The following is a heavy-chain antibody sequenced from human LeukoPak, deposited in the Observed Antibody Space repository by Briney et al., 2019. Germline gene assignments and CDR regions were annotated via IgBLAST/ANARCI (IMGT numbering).Heavy chain of an antibody. D-gene: IGHD3-10*01. J-gene: IGHJ4*02. V-gene: IGHV1-18*01. CDR2: ISAYNGNT. CDR1: GYTFTSYG. CDR3: ARDTRYYYGSGTPRPPFDY. Sequence: ASVKVSCKASGYTFTSYGISWVRQAPGQGLEWMGWISAYNGNTNYAQKLQGRVTMTTDTSTSTAYMELRSLRSDDTAVYYCARDTRYYYGSGTPRPPFDYWGQGTLVTVSS.